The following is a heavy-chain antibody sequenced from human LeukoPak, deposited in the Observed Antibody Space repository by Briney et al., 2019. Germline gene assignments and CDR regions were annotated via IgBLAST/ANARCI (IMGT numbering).Heavy chain of an antibody. D-gene: IGHD6-25*01. CDR3: ARDVKTISAMDV. Sequence: GGSLILSCAASGFTFSTYAMSWVRQAPGKGLEWVSTISGSGSTYYADSVKGRFTISRDNSKNTLYLQMNSLRVEDTAVYYCARDVKTISAMDVWGQGTTVTVSS. J-gene: IGHJ6*02. CDR2: ISGSGST. V-gene: IGHV3-23*01. CDR1: GFTFSTYA.